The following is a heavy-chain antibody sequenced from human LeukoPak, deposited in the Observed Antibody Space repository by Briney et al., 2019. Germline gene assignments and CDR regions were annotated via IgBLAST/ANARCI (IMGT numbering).Heavy chain of an antibody. V-gene: IGHV3-30-3*01. Sequence: PGGSLRLSCAASGFTFSSYAIHWVRQAPGKGLEWVAVISYDGSNKYYADSVKGRFTISRDNSKNTLYLQMNSLRAEDTAVYYCARDRVFSDFWSLGGWFDPWGQGTLVTVSS. CDR1: GFTFSSYA. D-gene: IGHD3-3*01. CDR3: ARDRVFSDFWSLGGWFDP. J-gene: IGHJ5*02. CDR2: ISYDGSNK.